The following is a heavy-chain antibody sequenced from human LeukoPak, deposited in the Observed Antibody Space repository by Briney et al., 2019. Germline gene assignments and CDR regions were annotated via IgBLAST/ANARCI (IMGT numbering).Heavy chain of an antibody. Sequence: GGSLRLSCTASGFTFSNYGMSWVRQAPGKGLEWVSGLNNNGGSIYYADSVKGRFTISRDNSKNTLYLQMNSLRAEDTARYYCAKDNNDGYYDYWGQGTLVTVSS. V-gene: IGHV3-23*01. D-gene: IGHD3-22*01. CDR1: GFTFSNYG. CDR3: AKDNNDGYYDY. CDR2: LNNNGGSI. J-gene: IGHJ4*02.